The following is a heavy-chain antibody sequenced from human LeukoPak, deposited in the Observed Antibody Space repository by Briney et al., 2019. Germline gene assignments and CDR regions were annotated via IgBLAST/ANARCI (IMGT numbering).Heavy chain of an antibody. CDR3: VRGGEQWGNFDY. CDR2: IWYDGSNK. V-gene: IGHV3-33*01. J-gene: IGHJ4*02. D-gene: IGHD6-19*01. Sequence: PGRSLRLSCAASGFTFSRYGMHWVRQAPGKGLEWVAVIWYDGSNKYYADSVKGRFTISSDNSKNTVYLQMNSLRAEDTAVYYCVRGGEQWGNFDYWGQGILVTVSS. CDR1: GFTFSRYG.